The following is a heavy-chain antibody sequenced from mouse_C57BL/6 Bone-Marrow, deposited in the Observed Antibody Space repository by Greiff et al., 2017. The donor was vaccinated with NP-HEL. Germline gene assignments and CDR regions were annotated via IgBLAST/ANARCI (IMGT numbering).Heavy chain of an antibody. CDR2: IDPNSGGT. D-gene: IGHD2-12*01. CDR3: ARRRIRRDYAMDY. CDR1: GYTFTSYW. V-gene: IGHV1-72*01. J-gene: IGHJ4*01. Sequence: QVQLQQPGAELVKPGASVKLSCKASGYTFTSYWMHWVKPRPGRGLEWIGRIDPNSGGTKYNEQFKSKATLTVDKPSSTAYMQLSSLTSEDSAVYDCARRRIRRDYAMDYWGQGTSVTVSS.